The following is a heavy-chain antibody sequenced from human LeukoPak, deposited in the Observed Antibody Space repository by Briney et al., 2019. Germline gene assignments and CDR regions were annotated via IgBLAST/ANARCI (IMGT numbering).Heavy chain of an antibody. J-gene: IGHJ4*02. D-gene: IGHD2-15*01. Sequence: GGSLRLSCAASGFTFSSYDMSWVRQAPGKGLEWVSAISGGGETTYNADSVKGRFIISRDNSKNTLYLQMKGLRAEDTAIYYCAKGDGGSCSSSSCSTYFDYWGQGTLVTVSS. CDR1: GFTFSSYD. V-gene: IGHV3-23*01. CDR3: AKGDGGSCSSSSCSTYFDY. CDR2: ISGGGETT.